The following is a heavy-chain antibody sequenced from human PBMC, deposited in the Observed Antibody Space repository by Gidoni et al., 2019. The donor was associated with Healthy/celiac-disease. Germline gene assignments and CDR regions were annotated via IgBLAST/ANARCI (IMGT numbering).Heavy chain of an antibody. D-gene: IGHD3-16*01. V-gene: IGHV2-70*04. J-gene: IGHJ3*02. CDR3: ARMGGFDAFDI. Sequence: QVTLKESGPALVKPTQTLTLTCTFSGFSLSTSGMRVSWIRQPPGKALEWLARIDWDDDKFYSTSLKTRLTIAKDTSKNQVVLTMTNMDPVDTATYYCARMGGFDAFDIWGQGTMVTVSS. CDR2: IDWDDDK. CDR1: GFSLSTSGMR.